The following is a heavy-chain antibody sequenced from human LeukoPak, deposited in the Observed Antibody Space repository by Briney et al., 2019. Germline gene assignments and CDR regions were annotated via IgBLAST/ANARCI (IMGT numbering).Heavy chain of an antibody. J-gene: IGHJ5*02. CDR3: AREGNDITIFGVATPNWFDP. CDR2: IIPIFGTA. D-gene: IGHD3-3*01. V-gene: IGHV1-69*05. Sequence: SVKVSCKASGGTFSSYAISWVRQAPGQGLEWMGGIIPIFGTANYAQKFQGRVTITTDESTSTVYMELSSLRSEDTAVYYCAREGNDITIFGVATPNWFDPWGQGTLVTVSS. CDR1: GGTFSSYA.